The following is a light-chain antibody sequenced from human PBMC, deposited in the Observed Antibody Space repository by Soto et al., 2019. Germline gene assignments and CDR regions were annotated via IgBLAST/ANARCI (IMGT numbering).Light chain of an antibody. CDR1: QGISSF. CDR2: SAS. Sequence: DVQMTQSPSSLSASVGDRVTITCRASQGISSFLAWYQQIPGKVPKLLIYSASTLQSGVPSRFSGSGSGTDFTITISSLQPEDVAIYYCQKYNSGPLTLGGGTK. CDR3: QKYNSGPLT. J-gene: IGKJ4*01. V-gene: IGKV1-27*01.